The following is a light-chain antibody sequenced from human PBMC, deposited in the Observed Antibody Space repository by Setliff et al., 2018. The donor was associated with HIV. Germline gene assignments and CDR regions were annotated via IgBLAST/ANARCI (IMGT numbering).Light chain of an antibody. J-gene: IGLJ1*01. CDR2: DVN. V-gene: IGLV2-14*03. CDR1: ISDIGSYNF. Sequence: QSVLTQPASVSRSPGQSITISCSGTISDIGSYNFVSWYQQHPGKAPKLMMSDVNKRPSGVSDRFSGSKSGNTASLTISGLQAEDEANYYCSSYTTSSTYVFGPGTKVTVL. CDR3: SSYTTSSTYV.